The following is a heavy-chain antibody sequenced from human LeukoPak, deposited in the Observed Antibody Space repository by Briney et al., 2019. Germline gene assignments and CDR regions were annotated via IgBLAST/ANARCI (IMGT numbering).Heavy chain of an antibody. V-gene: IGHV1-2*06. D-gene: IGHD5-18*01. CDR3: TRSLYMDTTMDYFDY. CDR2: INPNSGGT. Sequence: GASVKVSCKASAYTFTGYYMHWVRQAPGQGLEWMGRINPNSGGTNYAQEFQGRVTMTRDTSISTAYMELSRLRSDDTAVYYCTRSLYMDTTMDYFDYWGQGTLVTVSS. CDR1: AYTFTGYY. J-gene: IGHJ4*02.